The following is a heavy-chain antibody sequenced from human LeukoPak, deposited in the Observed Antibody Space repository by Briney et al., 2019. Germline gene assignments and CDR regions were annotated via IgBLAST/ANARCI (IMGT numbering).Heavy chain of an antibody. J-gene: IGHJ5*02. CDR3: ARESTGFDP. CDR1: GGSMSYYY. V-gene: IGHV4-59*01. CDR2: IYYSGST. Sequence: SETLSLTCTVSGGSMSYYYWSWIRQPPGEGLEWIGHIYYSGSTNYNPSLKSRVTISVDTSKKQFSLKLSSVTAADTAVYYCARESTGFDPWGQGTLVTVSS.